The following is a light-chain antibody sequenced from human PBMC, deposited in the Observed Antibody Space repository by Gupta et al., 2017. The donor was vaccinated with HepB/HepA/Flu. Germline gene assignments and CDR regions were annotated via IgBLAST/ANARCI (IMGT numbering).Light chain of an antibody. J-gene: IGKJ1*01. V-gene: IGKV3-15*01. Sequence: EIVMTQSPATLSVSPGERATLSCRANQSVYSNLAWYQQKPGQAPRLIIYGASYSAIGIPVRFSGSGSRKEFTLTSSGRQYEDCAVYYGQQDNTSKTFGQGTKVDIK. CDR1: QSVYSN. CDR2: GAS. CDR3: QQDNTSKT.